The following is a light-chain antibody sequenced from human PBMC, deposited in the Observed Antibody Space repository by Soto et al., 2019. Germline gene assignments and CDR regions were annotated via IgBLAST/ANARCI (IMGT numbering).Light chain of an antibody. CDR1: QSVLYSSNNKNY. V-gene: IGKV4-1*01. CDR2: WAS. J-gene: IGKJ4*01. CDR3: QQYYNTPVT. Sequence: DIVMTQSPDSLAVSLGERATVNCKSSQSVLYSSNNKNYLAWYQQRPGQPPKLLIYWASTRKSGVPDRFSGSGSGTVFTLTISSLQAEDGAVYYCQQYYNTPVTFGGGTKVEIK.